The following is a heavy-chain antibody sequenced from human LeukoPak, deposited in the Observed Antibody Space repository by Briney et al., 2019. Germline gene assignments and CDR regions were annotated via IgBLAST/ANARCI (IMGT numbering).Heavy chain of an antibody. Sequence: GGSLRLSSAASGFTFSSYGMHWVRQAPGKGLEWVAVIWYDGSNKYYADSVKGRFTISRDNSKNTLYLQMNSLRAEDTAVYYCAGLGYCSGGSCFDYWGQGTLVTVSS. J-gene: IGHJ4*02. D-gene: IGHD2-15*01. CDR3: AGLGYCSGGSCFDY. CDR2: IWYDGSNK. CDR1: GFTFSSYG. V-gene: IGHV3-33*01.